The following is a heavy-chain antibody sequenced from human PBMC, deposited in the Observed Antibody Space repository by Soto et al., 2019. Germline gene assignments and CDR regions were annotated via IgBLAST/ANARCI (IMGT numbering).Heavy chain of an antibody. D-gene: IGHD2-15*01. J-gene: IGHJ4*02. V-gene: IGHV1-18*01. CDR2: LNTYNGKT. CDR3: AGRMAPDSSDY. CDR1: GYTFTSYG. Sequence: QVQLVQSGAEVKKPGASVKVSCKTSGYTFTSYGISWVRQAPGQGLEWMGWLNTYNGKTNDAQKLQGRLTMSTDTSTSTAYMELRSLRSDDTAVYFCAGRMAPDSSDYWGQGTLVTVSS.